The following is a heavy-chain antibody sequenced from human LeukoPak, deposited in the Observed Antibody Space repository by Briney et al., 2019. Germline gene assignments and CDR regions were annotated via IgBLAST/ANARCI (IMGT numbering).Heavy chain of an antibody. Sequence: ASVKVSCKASGGTFSSYAISWVRQAPGQGLEWMGGSIPIFGTANYAQKFQGRVTITADESTRTAYMELSSLRSEDTAVYYCAHPAHGDYPPNYYYYMDVWGKGTTVTVSS. J-gene: IGHJ6*03. V-gene: IGHV1-69*13. CDR1: GGTFSSYA. CDR3: AHPAHGDYPPNYYYYMDV. D-gene: IGHD4-17*01. CDR2: SIPIFGTA.